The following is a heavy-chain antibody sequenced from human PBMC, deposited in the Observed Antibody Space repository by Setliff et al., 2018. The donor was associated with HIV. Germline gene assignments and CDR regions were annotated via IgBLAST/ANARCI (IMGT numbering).Heavy chain of an antibody. CDR3: ARDGGEWRWTIDY. Sequence: ASVKVSCKASGYTFTTYGISWVRQAPGQRLEWMGWISAYNGNTKYAQKVQGRVTMTTDISTSTAYMELRSLRSDDTAVYYCARDGGEWRWTIDYWGQGTLVTVSS. CDR1: GYTFTTYG. J-gene: IGHJ4*02. CDR2: ISAYNGNT. V-gene: IGHV1-18*01. D-gene: IGHD3-16*01.